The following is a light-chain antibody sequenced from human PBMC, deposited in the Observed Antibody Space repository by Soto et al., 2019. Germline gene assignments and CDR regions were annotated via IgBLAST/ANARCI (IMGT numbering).Light chain of an antibody. CDR3: QHYYSSPGYT. V-gene: IGKV3-20*01. CDR2: GES. Sequence: EIVLTQSPGTLSLSPGERATLSCRASQSVSSSYLAWYRQKPGQAPRLLIYGESRRATGIPDRFSGSGSGTDFTLTINRLEAADFAVYYCQHYYSSPGYTFGQGTKLEIK. J-gene: IGKJ2*01. CDR1: QSVSSSY.